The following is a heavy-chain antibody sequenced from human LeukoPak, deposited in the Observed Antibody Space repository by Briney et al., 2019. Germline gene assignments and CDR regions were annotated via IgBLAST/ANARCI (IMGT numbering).Heavy chain of an antibody. J-gene: IGHJ4*02. CDR2: ISSNGGST. CDR3: ARERTEDMITFGGGREYYFDY. D-gene: IGHD3-16*01. V-gene: IGHV3-64*01. CDR1: GFTFSSYA. Sequence: GGSLSPSCAAPGFTFSSYAMNWVRQAPGKGLKYVSAISSNGGSTYYANSVKGRFTISRDNSKNTLYLQMGSLRAEDMAVYYCARERTEDMITFGGGREYYFDYWGQGTLLTVSS.